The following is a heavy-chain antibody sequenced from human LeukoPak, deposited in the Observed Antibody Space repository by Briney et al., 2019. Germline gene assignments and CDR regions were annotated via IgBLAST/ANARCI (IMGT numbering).Heavy chain of an antibody. CDR1: GFTFSSYS. CDR2: ISSSSSYI. V-gene: IGHV3-21*01. Sequence: GGSLRLSCAASGFTFSSYSMNWVRQAPGKGLEWVSSISSSSSYIYYADSVKGRFTISRDNAKNSLYLQMNSLRAEDTAVYYCARDSLPYCSGGSCYPSQNDYWGQGTLVTVSS. CDR3: ARDSLPYCSGGSCYPSQNDY. D-gene: IGHD2-15*01. J-gene: IGHJ4*02.